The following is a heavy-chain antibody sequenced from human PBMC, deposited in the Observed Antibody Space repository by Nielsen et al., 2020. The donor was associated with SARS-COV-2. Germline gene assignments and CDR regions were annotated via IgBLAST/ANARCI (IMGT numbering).Heavy chain of an antibody. J-gene: IGHJ3*02. CDR3: ARVDGSYYHDAFDI. CDR1: GGSISSGDYY. D-gene: IGHD1-26*01. V-gene: IGHV4-30-4*08. CDR2: IFYSGST. Sequence: SETLSPTCTVSGGSISSGDYYWSWIRQPPGKGLEWIGYIFYSGSTYYNPSLKSRVTISVNTSKNQFSLKLSSVTAADTAVYYCARVDGSYYHDAFDIWGQGTMVTVSS.